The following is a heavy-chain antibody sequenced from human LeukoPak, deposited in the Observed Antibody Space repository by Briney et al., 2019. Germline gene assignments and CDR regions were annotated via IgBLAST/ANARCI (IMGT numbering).Heavy chain of an antibody. Sequence: SETLSLTCTVSGGSISSYYWSWIRQPAGKGLEGIGRIYTSGSTNYNPSLKSRVTMSVDTSKNQFSLKLSSVTAADAAVYYCARTNYYDSSGYILDYWGQGTLVTVSS. CDR1: GGSISSYY. V-gene: IGHV4-4*07. J-gene: IGHJ4*02. CDR2: IYTSGST. D-gene: IGHD3-22*01. CDR3: ARTNYYDSSGYILDY.